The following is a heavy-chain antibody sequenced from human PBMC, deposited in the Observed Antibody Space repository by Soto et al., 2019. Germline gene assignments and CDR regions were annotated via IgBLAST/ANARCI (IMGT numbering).Heavy chain of an antibody. J-gene: IGHJ4*02. V-gene: IGHV3-53*02. CDR3: ARVIYSSSWYYDY. CDR2: IYSGGST. D-gene: IGHD6-13*01. Sequence: EVQLVETGGGLIQPGGSLRLSCAASGFTVSSNYMSWVRQAPGKGLEWVSVIYSGGSTYYADSVKSRFTISRDNSKNTLYLQMNSLRAEDTAVYYCARVIYSSSWYYDYWGQGTLVTVSS. CDR1: GFTVSSNY.